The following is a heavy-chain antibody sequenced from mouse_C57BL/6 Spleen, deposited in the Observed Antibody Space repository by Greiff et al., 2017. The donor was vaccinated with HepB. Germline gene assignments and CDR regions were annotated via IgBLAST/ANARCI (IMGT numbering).Heavy chain of an antibody. D-gene: IGHD3-3*01. Sequence: QVHVKQSGAELVRPGASVKLSCKASGYTFTDYYINWVKQRPGQGLEWIARIYPGSGNTYYNEKFKGKATLTAEKSSSTAYMQLSSLTSEDSAVYFCARGGRDWYFDVWGTGTTVTVSS. CDR2: IYPGSGNT. V-gene: IGHV1-76*01. CDR3: ARGGRDWYFDV. J-gene: IGHJ1*03. CDR1: GYTFTDYY.